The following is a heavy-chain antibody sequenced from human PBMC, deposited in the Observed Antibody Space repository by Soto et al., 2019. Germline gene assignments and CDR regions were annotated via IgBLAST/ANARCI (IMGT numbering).Heavy chain of an antibody. V-gene: IGHV4-59*01. CDR3: ARGVVTHWYFDL. J-gene: IGHJ2*01. Sequence: SDTLSLTCAVSGGSIGIYYLILLRPPPGKGLEWIGYIYYSGSTNYNPSLKSRVTISVDTSKNQFSLKLSSVTAADTAVYYCARGVVTHWYFDLWGRGTLVTFSS. CDR2: IYYSGST. CDR1: GGSIGIYY. D-gene: IGHD2-21*02.